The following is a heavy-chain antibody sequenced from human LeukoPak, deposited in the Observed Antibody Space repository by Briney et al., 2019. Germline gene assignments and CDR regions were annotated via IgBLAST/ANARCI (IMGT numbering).Heavy chain of an antibody. Sequence: SETLSLTCTVSGGSISSSSYYWGWIRQPPGKGLEWIGSIYYSGSTYYSPSLKSRVTISVDTSKNQFSLKLSSVTAADTAVYYCARLYGDYLFYFDYWGQGTLVTVSS. CDR1: GGSISSSSYY. CDR3: ARLYGDYLFYFDY. CDR2: IYYSGST. D-gene: IGHD4-17*01. V-gene: IGHV4-39*07. J-gene: IGHJ4*02.